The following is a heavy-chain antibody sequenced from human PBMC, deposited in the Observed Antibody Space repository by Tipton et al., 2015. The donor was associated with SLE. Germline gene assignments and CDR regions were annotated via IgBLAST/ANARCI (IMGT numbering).Heavy chain of an antibody. V-gene: IGHV3-74*01. CDR1: GFTIRDYW. CDR3: LKEWSAFDV. J-gene: IGHJ3*01. Sequence: SLRLSCAASGFTIRDYWMHWVRQAPGKGLLWVADISPDGTIGRYADFVKGRFTISRDNAENTLSLQMNSLRAEDTAVYFRLKEWSAFDVWGRGTMITVSS. CDR2: ISPDGTIG. D-gene: IGHD2-15*01.